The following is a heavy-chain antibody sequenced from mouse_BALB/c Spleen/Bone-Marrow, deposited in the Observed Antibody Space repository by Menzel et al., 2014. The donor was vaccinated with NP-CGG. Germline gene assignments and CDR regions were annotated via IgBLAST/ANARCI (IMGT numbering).Heavy chain of an antibody. V-gene: IGHV1-61*01. CDR2: IHPSDSET. CDR3: TRGDGYGGFAY. J-gene: IGHJ3*01. D-gene: IGHD2-2*01. Sequence: QVQLQQSGAELVRPGASVKLSCKTSGYSFTTYWMNWVKQRPGQGLEWIGTIHPSDSETKLNQKFKDKATLTVDKSSNTAYMQLNSPTSVDSAVYYCTRGDGYGGFAYWGQGTLVTVSA. CDR1: GYSFTTYW.